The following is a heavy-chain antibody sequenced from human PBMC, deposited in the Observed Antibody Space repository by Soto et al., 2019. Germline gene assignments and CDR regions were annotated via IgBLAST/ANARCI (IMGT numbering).Heavy chain of an antibody. D-gene: IGHD5-12*01. CDR1: GGTFSSYA. V-gene: IGHV1-69*06. CDR2: IIPIFGTA. Sequence: SVKVSCKASGGTFSSYAISWVRQAPGQGLEWMGGIIPIFGTANYAQKFQGRVTITADKSTSTAYMELSSLRSEDTAVYYCARSYSGYDRDYFDYWGQGTLVTVSS. CDR3: ARSYSGYDRDYFDY. J-gene: IGHJ4*02.